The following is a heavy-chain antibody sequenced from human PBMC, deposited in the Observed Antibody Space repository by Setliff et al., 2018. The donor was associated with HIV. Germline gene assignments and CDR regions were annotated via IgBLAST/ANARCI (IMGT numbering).Heavy chain of an antibody. J-gene: IGHJ3*02. CDR1: GYSFTSYW. CDR2: IYPGDSDT. Sequence: PGESLKISCKGSGYSFTSYWIGWVRQMPGKGLEWMGIIYPGDSDTRYSPSFQGQVTISADKSISTAYLQWSSLKASDTAMYYCARVEGITMIVVGPDIWGQGTMVTVSS. CDR3: ARVEGITMIVVGPDI. V-gene: IGHV5-51*01. D-gene: IGHD3-22*01.